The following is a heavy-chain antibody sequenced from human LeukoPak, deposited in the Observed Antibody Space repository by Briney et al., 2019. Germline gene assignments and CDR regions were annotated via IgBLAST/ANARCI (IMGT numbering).Heavy chain of an antibody. J-gene: IGHJ5*02. Sequence: GGSLRLSCAASGFTFSSYEMNWVRQAPGKGLEWVSVIYSGGSTYYADSVKGRFTISRDNSKNTLYLQMNSLRAEDTAVYYCARERAIAAAGTVISSVLDPWGQGTLVTVSS. CDR2: IYSGGST. CDR3: ARERAIAAAGTVISSVLDP. CDR1: GFTFSSYE. D-gene: IGHD6-13*01. V-gene: IGHV3-53*01.